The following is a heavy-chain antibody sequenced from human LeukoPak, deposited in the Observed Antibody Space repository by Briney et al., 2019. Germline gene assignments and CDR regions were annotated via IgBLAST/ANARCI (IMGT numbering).Heavy chain of an antibody. V-gene: IGHV3-23*01. J-gene: IGHJ1*01. CDR1: GFTFGSYG. CDR2: ITPNADRT. Sequence: GGSLRLSCAASGFTFGSYGMSWVRQAPGKGLERVSFITPNADRTSYADSVEGRFTISRDNPRNTLYMQMNSLRDEDTALYYCAIMHGYYDGSGYWVQWGQGTLVTVSS. CDR3: AIMHGYYDGSGYWVQ. D-gene: IGHD3-22*01.